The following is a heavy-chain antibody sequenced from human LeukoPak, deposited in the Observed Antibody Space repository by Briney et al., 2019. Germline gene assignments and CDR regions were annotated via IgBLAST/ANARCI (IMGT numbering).Heavy chain of an antibody. CDR2: INHSGST. V-gene: IGHV4-34*01. CDR3: ARHLRNNYDFWSGYYTVGWFDP. Sequence: SETLSLTCAVYGGSFSGYYWSWIRQPPGKGLEWIGEINHSGSTNYNPSLKSRVTISVDTSKNQFSLKLSSVTAADTAVYYCARHLRNNYDFWSGYYTVGWFDPWGQGTLVTVSS. D-gene: IGHD3-3*01. CDR1: GGSFSGYY. J-gene: IGHJ5*02.